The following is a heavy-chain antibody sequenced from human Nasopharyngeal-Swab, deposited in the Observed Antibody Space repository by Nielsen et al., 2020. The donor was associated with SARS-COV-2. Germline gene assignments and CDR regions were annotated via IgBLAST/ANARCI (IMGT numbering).Heavy chain of an antibody. CDR3: ARGGGYSYGTWVWFDP. V-gene: IGHV4-31*02. Sequence: RQAPGKGLEWIGYIYYSGSTHYTPPLKSRVTISVDTSKNQFSLKLSSVTAADTAVYYCARGGGYSYGTWVWFDPWGQGTLVTVSS. D-gene: IGHD5-18*01. J-gene: IGHJ5*02. CDR2: IYYSGST.